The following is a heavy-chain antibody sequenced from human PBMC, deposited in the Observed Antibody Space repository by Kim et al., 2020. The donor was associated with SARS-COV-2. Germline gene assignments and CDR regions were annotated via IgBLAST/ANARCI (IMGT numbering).Heavy chain of an antibody. CDR2: IYYSGST. D-gene: IGHD2-2*01. V-gene: IGHV4-39*01. CDR3: ARLGQLQVYYFDY. CDR1: GGSISSSSYY. J-gene: IGHJ4*02. Sequence: SETLSLTCTVSGGSISSSSYYWGWIRQPPGKGLEWIGSIYYSGSTYYNPSLKSRVTISVDTSKNQFSLKLSSVTAADTAVYYCARLGQLQVYYFDYWGQGTLVTVSS.